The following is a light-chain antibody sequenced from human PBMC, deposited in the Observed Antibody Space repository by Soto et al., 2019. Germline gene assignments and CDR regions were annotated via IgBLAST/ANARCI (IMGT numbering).Light chain of an antibody. V-gene: IGKV3-20*01. Sequence: EIVLTQSPGTLSLPPGERATLSCRASQSISSSYLARYQQKPGQAPRLLSYGASSRATGIPDRFSGRGSGSDFTLTISRLEPEDFAVYYCQQYGSSPLTFGGGTKVEI. J-gene: IGKJ4*01. CDR1: QSISSSY. CDR2: GAS. CDR3: QQYGSSPLT.